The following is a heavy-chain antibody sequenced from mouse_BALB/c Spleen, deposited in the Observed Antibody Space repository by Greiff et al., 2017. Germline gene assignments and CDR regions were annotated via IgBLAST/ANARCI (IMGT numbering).Heavy chain of an antibody. Sequence: QVQLKQSGAELVRPGVSVKISCKGSGYTFTDYAMHWVKQSHAKSLEWIGVISTYYGDASYNQKFKGKATMTVDKSSSTAYMELARLTSEDSAIYYCARTGGITTVGMDYWGQGTSVTVSS. D-gene: IGHD1-1*01. J-gene: IGHJ4*01. CDR3: ARTGGITTVGMDY. CDR2: ISTYYGDA. V-gene: IGHV1S137*01. CDR1: GYTFTDYA.